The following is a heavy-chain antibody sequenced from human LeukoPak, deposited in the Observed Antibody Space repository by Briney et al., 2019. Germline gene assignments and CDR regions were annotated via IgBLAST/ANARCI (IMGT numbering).Heavy chain of an antibody. V-gene: IGHV3-43*01. CDR3: VKDVGKLGRCSGGSRYPDH. CDR1: GFSFGDYT. D-gene: IGHD2-15*01. Sequence: RAGGSLRLSCAASGFSFGDYTMHWVRQPPGKGLEWISLITWTGGSTYYADSVKGRFTVSRDNTKQSLYLQMNSLRSDDTALYYCVKDVGKLGRCSGGSRYPDHWGQGTLVTVS. CDR2: ITWTGGST. J-gene: IGHJ4*02.